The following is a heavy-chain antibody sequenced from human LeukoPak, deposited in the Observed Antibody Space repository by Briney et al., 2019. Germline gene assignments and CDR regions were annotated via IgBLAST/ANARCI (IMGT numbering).Heavy chain of an antibody. J-gene: IGHJ4*02. V-gene: IGHV1-2*02. D-gene: IGHD2-21*01. CDR3: VREGEGPPSKDFDY. Sequence: ASVKVSCKSSGFTFTNHYIHWVRQGPGQGLEWMGYIGPHSTFTSSPQEFQGRVTMTRDASMSTAYMELTRLTSDDTAVYYCVREGEGPPSKDFDYWGQGTLVTVSS. CDR2: IGPHSTFT. CDR1: GFTFTNHY.